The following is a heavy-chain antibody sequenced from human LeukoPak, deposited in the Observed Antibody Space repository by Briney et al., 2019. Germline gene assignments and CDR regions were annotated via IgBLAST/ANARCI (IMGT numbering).Heavy chain of an antibody. Sequence: SETLSLTCTVSGGSISSYYWSWIRQSPGKGLEWIGYVYYSGNTNYNPSLKSRVTMSVDTSKNQFSLNLSSVTAADTAVYYCARSYSSSWIDYWGQGTLVTVSS. CDR1: GGSISSYY. CDR3: ARSYSSSWIDY. J-gene: IGHJ4*02. D-gene: IGHD6-13*01. V-gene: IGHV4-59*01. CDR2: VYYSGNT.